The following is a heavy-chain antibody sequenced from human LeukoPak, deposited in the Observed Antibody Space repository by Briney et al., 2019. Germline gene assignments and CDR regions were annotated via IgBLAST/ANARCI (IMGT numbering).Heavy chain of an antibody. V-gene: IGHV4-39*01. CDR1: GGSISSSTYY. D-gene: IGHD2-2*02. CDR2: IYYSGST. CDR3: VRYCSSVSCYNYYGMDV. J-gene: IGHJ6*02. Sequence: SETLSLTCTVSGGSISSSTYYWAWIRQPPGKGLEWIGSIYYSGSTYYSPSLKSRVTMSVDTSKNQFSLKLSSVTAADTAVYYSVRYCSSVSCYNYYGMDVWGQGTTVTVSS.